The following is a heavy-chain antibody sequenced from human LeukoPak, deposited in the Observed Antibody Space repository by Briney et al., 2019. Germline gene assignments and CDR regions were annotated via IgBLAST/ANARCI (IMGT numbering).Heavy chain of an antibody. D-gene: IGHD6-13*01. CDR1: GFTFSSYA. V-gene: IGHV3-30*04. Sequence: GGSLRLSCAASGFTFSSYAMHWVRQAPGKGLEWVAVISYDGSNKYYADSVKGRFTISSDNSKNTLYLQMNSLRAEDTAVYYCAREPYIAAAGTDYYYGMDVWGKGTTVTVSS. CDR3: AREPYIAAAGTDYYYGMDV. CDR2: ISYDGSNK. J-gene: IGHJ6*04.